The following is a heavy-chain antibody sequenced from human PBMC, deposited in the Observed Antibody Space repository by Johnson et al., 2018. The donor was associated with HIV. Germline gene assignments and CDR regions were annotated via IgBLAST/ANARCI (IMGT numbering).Heavy chain of an antibody. J-gene: IGHJ3*02. CDR2: IRYDGSEK. CDR3: ARDRPSSSSSGAFDI. Sequence: QVQLVESGGGVVQPGGSLTLSCAASGFTFSSYGMHWVRQAPGKGLEWVAFIRYDGSEKYYVDSVKGRFTISRDNAKNSLYLQMNSLRAEDTALYYCARDRPSSSSSGAFDIWGQGTMVTVSS. V-gene: IGHV3-30*02. D-gene: IGHD6-6*01. CDR1: GFTFSSYG.